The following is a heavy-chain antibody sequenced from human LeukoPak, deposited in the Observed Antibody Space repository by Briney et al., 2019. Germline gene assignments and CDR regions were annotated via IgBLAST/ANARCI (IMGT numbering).Heavy chain of an antibody. Sequence: ASVKVSCKASGYTFTDYYIHWVRQAPGQGLEWMGWISPYSGGTNYAQKFQGRVTMTRDTSISTAYMELSSLRSDDTAVYYCATRIRGAFDYWGQGTLVTVSS. CDR2: ISPYSGGT. J-gene: IGHJ4*02. D-gene: IGHD1-26*01. CDR3: ATRIRGAFDY. V-gene: IGHV1-2*02. CDR1: GYTFTDYY.